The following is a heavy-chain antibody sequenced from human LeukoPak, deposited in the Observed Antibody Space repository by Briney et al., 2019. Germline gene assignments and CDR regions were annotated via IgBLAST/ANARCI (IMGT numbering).Heavy chain of an antibody. J-gene: IGHJ6*03. CDR3: ARDLYYDSTYYMDV. CDR1: GYTFTSYD. D-gene: IGHD3-22*01. V-gene: IGHV1-46*01. CDR2: INISGGSR. Sequence: ASVKVSCKASGYTFTSYDMHWVRQAPGQGLEWMGIINISGGSRSYAQKFQGRVTMTTDTSTSTAYMELSRLRSDDTAVYYCARDLYYDSTYYMDVWGKGTTVTVSS.